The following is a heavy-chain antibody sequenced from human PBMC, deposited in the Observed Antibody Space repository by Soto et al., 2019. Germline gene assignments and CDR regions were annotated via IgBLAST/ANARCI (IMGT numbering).Heavy chain of an antibody. CDR1: GYSFAGYW. J-gene: IGHJ4*02. Sequence: GESLKISCKGSGYSFAGYWITLVRLNPGTGLEWMGRIDPSDSQTYYSPSFRGHVTISVTKSITTVFLQWSSLRASDTAMYYCARQIYDSDTGPNFQYXFDSWGQGTPVTVSS. CDR3: ARQIYDSDTGPNFQYXFDS. CDR2: IDPSDSQT. D-gene: IGHD3-22*01. V-gene: IGHV5-10-1*01.